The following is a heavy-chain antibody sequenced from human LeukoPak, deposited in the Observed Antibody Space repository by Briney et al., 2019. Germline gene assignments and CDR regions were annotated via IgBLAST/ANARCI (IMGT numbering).Heavy chain of an antibody. CDR2: VSAYNGAT. J-gene: IGHJ4*02. D-gene: IGHD1-26*01. CDR1: GYSFTSYG. V-gene: IGHV1-18*01. Sequence: GASVKVSCKSSGYSFTSYGITWVRQAPGQGLEWLGWVSAYNGATKYAQRLQGRLTMTIHTSTNTAYMDVRSLTSDDTSLYFCARDRSSGSDYRDYWGQGTLVSVSS. CDR3: ARDRSSGSDYRDY.